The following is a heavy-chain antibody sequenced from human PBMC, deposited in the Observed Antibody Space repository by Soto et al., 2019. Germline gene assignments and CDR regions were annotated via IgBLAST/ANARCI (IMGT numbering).Heavy chain of an antibody. V-gene: IGHV4-30-2*01. D-gene: IGHD3-9*01. J-gene: IGHJ3*02. CDR3: ARTSYDILTGRLDAFDI. CDR1: GGSINNGGYS. CDR2: ISHGGNT. Sequence: SETLSLTCAVSGGSINNGGYSWSWLRQPPGKGLEWIGYISHGGNTYYNPSLRSRVIMSIDKSKNHFSLGLKSVTAADTATYYCARTSYDILTGRLDAFDIWGQGTMVTVS.